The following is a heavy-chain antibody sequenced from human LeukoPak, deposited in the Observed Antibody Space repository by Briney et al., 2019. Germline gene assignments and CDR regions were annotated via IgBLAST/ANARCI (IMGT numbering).Heavy chain of an antibody. D-gene: IGHD2-2*01. CDR2: IYTSGST. J-gene: IGHJ6*03. CDR1: GGSISSYY. V-gene: IGHV4-4*07. CDR3: ARSLDSAARYYYYYMDV. Sequence: SETLSLTCTVSGGSISSYYWSWIRQPAGKGLEWIGRIYTSGSTNYNPSLKSRVTMSVDTSKNQFSLKLSSVTAADTAVYYCARSLDSAARYYYYYMDVWGKGTTVTVSS.